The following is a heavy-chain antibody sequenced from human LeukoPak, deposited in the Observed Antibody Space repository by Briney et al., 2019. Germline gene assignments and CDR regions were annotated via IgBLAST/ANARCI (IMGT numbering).Heavy chain of an antibody. CDR3: ARGTKPDSSGYYFDY. Sequence: PGGSLRLSCGASGFTFSDHDMHWVRQAPGKGLEWVTFIRKDGSHKFYVDSVRGRFTISRDNAKNSLYLQMNSLRAEDTALYYCARGTKPDSSGYYFDYWGQGTLVTVSS. CDR2: IRKDGSHK. D-gene: IGHD3-22*01. V-gene: IGHV3-30*02. CDR1: GFTFSDHD. J-gene: IGHJ4*02.